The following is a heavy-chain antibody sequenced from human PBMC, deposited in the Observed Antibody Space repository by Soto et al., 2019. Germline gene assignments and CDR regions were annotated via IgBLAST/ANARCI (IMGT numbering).Heavy chain of an antibody. CDR1: GGSVSSYY. CDR2: IYYSGST. V-gene: IGHV4-59*02. D-gene: IGHD5-18*01. J-gene: IGHJ6*02. Sequence: SETLSLTCTVSGGSVSSYYWSWIRQPPGKGLEWIGYIYYSGSTNYNPSLKSRVTISVDTSKNQFSLKLSSVTAADTAVYYCARDRQYSYGPGYYYYYGMDVWGQGTTVTVSS. CDR3: ARDRQYSYGPGYYYYYGMDV.